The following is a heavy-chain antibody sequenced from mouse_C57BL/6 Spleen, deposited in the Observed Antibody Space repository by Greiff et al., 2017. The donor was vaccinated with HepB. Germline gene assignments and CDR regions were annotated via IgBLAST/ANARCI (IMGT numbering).Heavy chain of an antibody. J-gene: IGHJ1*03. V-gene: IGHV2-2*01. CDR2: IWSGGST. Sequence: VQVVESGPGLVQPSQSLSITCTVSGFSLTSYGVHWVRQSPGKGLEWLGVIWSGGSTDYNAAFISRLSISKDNSKSQVFFKMNSLQADDTAIYYCARNSHYGSSPGFDVWGTGTTVTVSS. CDR1: GFSLTSYG. D-gene: IGHD1-1*01. CDR3: ARNSHYGSSPGFDV.